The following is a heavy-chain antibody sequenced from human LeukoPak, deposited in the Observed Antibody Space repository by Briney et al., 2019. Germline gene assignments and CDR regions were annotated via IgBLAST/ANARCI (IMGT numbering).Heavy chain of an antibody. CDR1: GFTFSSYW. Sequence: PGGSLRLSCAASGFTFSSYWMSWVRQAPGKGLEWVANIKQDGSEKYYVDSVKGRFTISRDNAKNSLYLQMNSLRAEDTAVYYCARASGYSSGWAPTYYFDYWGQGTLVTVSS. D-gene: IGHD6-19*01. CDR2: IKQDGSEK. V-gene: IGHV3-7*01. J-gene: IGHJ4*02. CDR3: ARASGYSSGWAPTYYFDY.